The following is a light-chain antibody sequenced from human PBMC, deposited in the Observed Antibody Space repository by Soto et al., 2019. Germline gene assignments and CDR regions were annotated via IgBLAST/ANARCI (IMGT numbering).Light chain of an antibody. J-gene: IGKJ3*01. CDR2: DAS. Sequence: EIVLTQSPATLSLSPGERATLSCRASQSLSTYLAWYQQKPGQAPRLLIYDASNRATGVPARFSGSGSGTDLTLTISSLEPEDFAVYYCQQRSIWPPLFTFGPGTKVDIK. V-gene: IGKV3-11*01. CDR3: QQRSIWPPLFT. CDR1: QSLSTY.